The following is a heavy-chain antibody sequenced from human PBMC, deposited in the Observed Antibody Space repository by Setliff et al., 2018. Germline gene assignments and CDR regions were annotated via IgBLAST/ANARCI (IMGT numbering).Heavy chain of an antibody. D-gene: IGHD6-25*01. CDR3: ARELRSGHWYFDL. Sequence: ASVKVSCKASGYTFTSYAMHWVRQAPGQRLEWMGWINAGNGNTKYSQKFQGRVTITRDTSASTAYMELSSLRSEDTAVYYCARELRSGHWYFDLWGRGTLVTVSS. J-gene: IGHJ2*01. CDR1: GYTFTSYA. V-gene: IGHV1-3*01. CDR2: INAGNGNT.